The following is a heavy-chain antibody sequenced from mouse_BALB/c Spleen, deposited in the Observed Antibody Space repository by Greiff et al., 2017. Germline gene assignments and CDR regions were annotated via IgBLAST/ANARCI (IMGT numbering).Heavy chain of an antibody. CDR2: IYPGSGNT. CDR1: GYAFTNYW. Sequence: QVQLQQSGAELVRPGTSVKISCKASGYAFTNYWLGCVKQRPGHGLEWIGDIYPGSGNTYYNEKFKGKATLTADKSSSTAYMQLSSLTSEDSAVYFCAREATMITTAWFAYWGQGTLVTVSA. J-gene: IGHJ3*01. D-gene: IGHD2-4*01. CDR3: AREATMITTAWFAY. V-gene: IGHV1-63*01.